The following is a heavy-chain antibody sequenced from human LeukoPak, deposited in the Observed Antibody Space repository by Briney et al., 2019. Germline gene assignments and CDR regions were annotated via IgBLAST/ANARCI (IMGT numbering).Heavy chain of an antibody. V-gene: IGHV1-69*04. Sequence: SVKISCKASGGTFSSYAISWVRQAPGQGLEWMGRIIPILGIANYAQKFQGRVTITADKSTSTAYMELSSLRSEDTAVYYCARVEIYDSSGYYPGTPDYWGQGTLVTVSS. D-gene: IGHD3-22*01. CDR3: ARVEIYDSSGYYPGTPDY. CDR1: GGTFSSYA. J-gene: IGHJ4*02. CDR2: IIPILGIA.